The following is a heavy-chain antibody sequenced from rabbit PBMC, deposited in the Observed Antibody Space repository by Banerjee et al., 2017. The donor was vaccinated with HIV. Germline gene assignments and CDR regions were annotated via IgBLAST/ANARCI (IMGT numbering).Heavy chain of an antibody. CDR3: ARSYAGDSYDNSRLDL. Sequence: QEQLEESGGDLVKHEGSLTLTCTASGFTISSSYWICWIRQAPGKGLEWIGCIYTESGGSIYYASWAKGRFTISQTSSTTVTLQMTSLTAADTATYFCARSYAGDSYDNSRLDLWGPGTLVTVS. CDR1: GFTISSSYW. V-gene: IGHV1S45*01. J-gene: IGHJ3*01. CDR2: IYTESGGSI. D-gene: IGHD8-1*01.